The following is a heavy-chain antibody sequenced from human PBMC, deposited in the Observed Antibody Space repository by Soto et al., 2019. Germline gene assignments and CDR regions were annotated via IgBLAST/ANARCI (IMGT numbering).Heavy chain of an antibody. Sequence: ASVKVSCKASGYTFPRSDINWVRQATGQGLEWMGWMNPNSGNTGYAQKLQGRVTMTRNTSISTAYMELSSLRSEDMAVYYCARGGWSDYYYYDMDVWGQGTTVTVSS. V-gene: IGHV1-8*01. CDR1: GYTFPRSD. CDR3: ARGGWSDYYYYDMDV. D-gene: IGHD2-15*01. J-gene: IGHJ6*02. CDR2: MNPNSGNT.